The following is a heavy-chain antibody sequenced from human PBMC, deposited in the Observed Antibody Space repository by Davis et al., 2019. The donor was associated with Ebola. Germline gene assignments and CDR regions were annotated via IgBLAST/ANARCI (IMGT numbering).Heavy chain of an antibody. CDR2: IFPRDSDT. J-gene: IGHJ5*02. V-gene: IGHV5-51*01. CDR3: ARGQDNTGWVNGWFFDP. D-gene: IGHD6-19*01. CDR1: GYSFDDQW. Sequence: GESLKISCKGSGYSFDDQWIGWVRQMPGKGLEWMGIIFPRDSDTSYSPSFQGHVTISVDKSINTAYLQWNNLRASDTAMYYCARGQDNTGWVNGWFFDPWGQGTLVTVSS.